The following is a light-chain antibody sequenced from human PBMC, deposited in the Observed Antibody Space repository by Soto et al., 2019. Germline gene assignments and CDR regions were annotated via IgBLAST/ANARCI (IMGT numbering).Light chain of an antibody. CDR1: SSDVGGHNY. CDR3: SSYTTSITA. V-gene: IGLV2-14*01. J-gene: IGLJ2*01. CDR2: EVI. Sequence: QSALTQPASVSGSPGQSITISCTGTSSDVGGHNYVSWYQQHPGKAPKLMIYEVINRPSGVSDRFSGSKSGNTASLTISGLQAEDEADSYCSSYTTSITAFGGGTKLTVL.